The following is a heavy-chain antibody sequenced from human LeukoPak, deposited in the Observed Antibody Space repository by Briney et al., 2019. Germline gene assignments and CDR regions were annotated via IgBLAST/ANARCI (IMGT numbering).Heavy chain of an antibody. Sequence: SQTLSLTCAISGDSVSSNSAAWNWIRQSSSRGLEWLGRTYYRSKWYNDYAVSVKSRITINPDTSKNQFSLQLNSVTPEDTAVYYCARGQWLVPDYFDYWGQGTLVTVSS. J-gene: IGHJ4*02. V-gene: IGHV6-1*01. CDR2: TYYRSKWYN. CDR1: GDSVSSNSAA. CDR3: ARGQWLVPDYFDY. D-gene: IGHD6-19*01.